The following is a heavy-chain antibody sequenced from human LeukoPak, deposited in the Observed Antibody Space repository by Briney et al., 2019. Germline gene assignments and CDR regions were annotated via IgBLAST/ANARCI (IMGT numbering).Heavy chain of an antibody. D-gene: IGHD3-22*01. CDR1: GFTFDDYA. Sequence: PGGSPRLSCAASGFTFDDYAMHWVRQAPGKGLEWVSLISGDGGSTYYADSVKGRFTISRGNSKNSLYLQMNSLRTEDTALYYCAKDMGDSSGYFTDYWGQGTLVTVSS. V-gene: IGHV3-43*02. CDR3: AKDMGDSSGYFTDY. J-gene: IGHJ4*02. CDR2: ISGDGGST.